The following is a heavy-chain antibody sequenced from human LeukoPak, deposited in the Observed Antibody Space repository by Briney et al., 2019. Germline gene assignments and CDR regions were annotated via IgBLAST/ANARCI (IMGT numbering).Heavy chain of an antibody. CDR1: GGSIRNYY. CDR2: IYYSGNT. D-gene: IGHD5-24*01. CDR3: VRHARDGYNYEEY. Sequence: PSETLSLTCTVSGGSIRNYYWSWIRQPPGKGLEWIGYIYYSGNTNQNPSLKSRVTISVDTSKNQFSLKLSSVTAADTAVYYCVRHARDGYNYEEYWGQGALVTVSS. J-gene: IGHJ4*02. V-gene: IGHV4-59*08.